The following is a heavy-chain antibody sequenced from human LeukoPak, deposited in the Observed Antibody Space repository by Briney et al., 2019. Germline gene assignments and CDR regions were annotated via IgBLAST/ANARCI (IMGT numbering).Heavy chain of an antibody. J-gene: IGHJ6*02. V-gene: IGHV1-2*02. CDR2: INPNSGGT. D-gene: IGHD2-2*01. Sequence: ASVKVSCKASGYTFTCYYMHWVRQAPGQGLEWMGWINPNSGGTNYAQKFQGRVTMTRDTSISTAYMELSRLRSDDTAVYYGARDIVVVPAADYYYGMDVWGQGTTVTVSS. CDR1: GYTFTCYY. CDR3: ARDIVVVPAADYYYGMDV.